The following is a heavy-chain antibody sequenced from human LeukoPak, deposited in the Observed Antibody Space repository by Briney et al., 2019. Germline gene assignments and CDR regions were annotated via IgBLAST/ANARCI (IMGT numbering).Heavy chain of an antibody. Sequence: PSETLSLTCTVSGGSISSGGYYWSWIRQHPGKGLEWIGYIYYSGSTYYNPSLKSRVTISVDTSKNQFSLKLSSVTAADTAVYYCARRGEVGGDYYMDVWGKGTTVTVSS. CDR1: GGSISSGGYY. J-gene: IGHJ6*03. V-gene: IGHV4-31*03. CDR3: ARRGEVGGDYYMDV. D-gene: IGHD3-10*01. CDR2: IYYSGST.